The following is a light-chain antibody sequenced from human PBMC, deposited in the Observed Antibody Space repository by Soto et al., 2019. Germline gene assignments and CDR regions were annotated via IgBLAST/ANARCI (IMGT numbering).Light chain of an antibody. CDR2: DAS. CDR1: QSVSSY. CDR3: QQRYNWPPVT. V-gene: IGKV3-11*01. J-gene: IGKJ1*01. Sequence: EIVLTQSPATLSLSAGERATLSCRASQSVSSYLAWYQQKPGQAPRLLIYDASNRATGIPARFSGSGSGTAFTLTISSLEPEDFAVYYCQQRYNWPPVTFGQGTKVEIK.